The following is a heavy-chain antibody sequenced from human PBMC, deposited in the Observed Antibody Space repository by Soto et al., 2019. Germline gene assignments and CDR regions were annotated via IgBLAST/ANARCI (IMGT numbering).Heavy chain of an antibody. D-gene: IGHD3-3*01. V-gene: IGHV3-33*01. CDR2: IWYDGSKK. Sequence: QVQVVESGGGVVQPGRSLRLSCAASGFTFSSFGMHWVRQAPGKGLEWVSIIWYDGSKKSYGDSVKGRFTISRDNSRNTVYLQMKSLRADDTAVYYCARDASYYSLWSGYYPSRNGMDVWGQGTTVTVSS. CDR1: GFTFSSFG. J-gene: IGHJ6*02. CDR3: ARDASYYSLWSGYYPSRNGMDV.